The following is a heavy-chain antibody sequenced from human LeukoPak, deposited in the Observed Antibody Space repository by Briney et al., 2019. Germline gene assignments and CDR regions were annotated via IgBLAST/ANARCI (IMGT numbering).Heavy chain of an antibody. Sequence: PGGSLRLSCAASGFTFSSYEMNWVRQAPRKGLEWVSYISSSGSTIYYADSVKGRFTISRDNAKNSLYLQMNSLRAEDTAVYYCARDIGFGEFNWFDPWGQGTLVTVSS. J-gene: IGHJ5*02. D-gene: IGHD3-10*01. V-gene: IGHV3-48*03. CDR3: ARDIGFGEFNWFDP. CDR1: GFTFSSYE. CDR2: ISSSGSTI.